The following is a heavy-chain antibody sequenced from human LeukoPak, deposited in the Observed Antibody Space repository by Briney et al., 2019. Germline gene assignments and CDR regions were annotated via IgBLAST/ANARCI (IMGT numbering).Heavy chain of an antibody. Sequence: ASVKVSCKASGYTFTNFGISWVRQAPGQGLEWMGWISAYNGNTNYAQKVQGRVTMTTDTSTSTAYMELRSLRSDDTAVYYCARDARGSSGWYPYYFDYWGQGTLVTVSS. D-gene: IGHD6-19*01. J-gene: IGHJ4*02. CDR3: ARDARGSSGWYPYYFDY. CDR2: ISAYNGNT. V-gene: IGHV1-18*01. CDR1: GYTFTNFG.